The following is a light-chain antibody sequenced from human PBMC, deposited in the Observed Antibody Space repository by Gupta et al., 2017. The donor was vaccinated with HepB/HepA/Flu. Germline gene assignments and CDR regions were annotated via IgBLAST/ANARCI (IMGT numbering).Light chain of an antibody. J-gene: IGLJ2*01. Sequence: QSVLTQPPSASGTPGQRVTISCSGSSSNIGRTNINWYQQLPGTAPKLLIYYNDQRPSGVPDRFSGSKSGTSASLVISGLQSEDEADYYCAAWDDSLKDVLFGGGTKLTGL. CDR3: AAWDDSLKDVL. CDR1: SSNIGRTN. V-gene: IGLV1-44*01. CDR2: YND.